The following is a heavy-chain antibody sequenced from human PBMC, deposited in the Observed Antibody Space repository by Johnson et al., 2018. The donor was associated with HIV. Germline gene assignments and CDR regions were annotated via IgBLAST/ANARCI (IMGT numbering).Heavy chain of an antibody. V-gene: IGHV3-30*19. Sequence: QVQLVESGGGLVQPGGSLRLSCAASRFTFSSYGMHWVRQAPGKGLEWVAVISYDGSNKYYADSVKGRFTISRDNSKNTLYLQMNRLRAEDTAVYYCAREWLYGFDIWGQGTMVTVSS. J-gene: IGHJ3*02. CDR3: AREWLYGFDI. CDR1: RFTFSSYG. CDR2: ISYDGSNK. D-gene: IGHD5-24*01.